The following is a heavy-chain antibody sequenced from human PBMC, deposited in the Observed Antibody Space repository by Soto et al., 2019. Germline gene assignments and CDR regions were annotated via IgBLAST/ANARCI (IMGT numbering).Heavy chain of an antibody. J-gene: IGHJ2*01. CDR2: ISYDGSNK. Sequence: PGGSLRLSCAASGFTFSSYAMHWVRQAPGKGLEWVAVISYDGSNKYYADSVKGRFTISRDNSKNTLYLQMNSLRAEDTAVYYCARDRRQVGDWYFDLWGRGTLVTVSS. CDR3: ARDRRQVGDWYFDL. CDR1: GFTFSSYA. V-gene: IGHV3-30-3*01.